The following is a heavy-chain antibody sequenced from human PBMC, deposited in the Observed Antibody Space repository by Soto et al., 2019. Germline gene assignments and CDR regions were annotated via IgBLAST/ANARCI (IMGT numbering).Heavy chain of an antibody. J-gene: IGHJ5*02. Sequence: GASVKVSCKASGYTFTSYGIGWVRQAPGQGLEWMGWVNAYNGNTNYAQKFQGRVTMTTDTSTSTAYMELRSLKASDTAMYYCARLEAGDYFLNWFDPWGQGTLVTVSS. D-gene: IGHD4-17*01. CDR1: GYTFTSYG. CDR3: ARLEAGDYFLNWFDP. V-gene: IGHV1-18*01. CDR2: VNAYNGNT.